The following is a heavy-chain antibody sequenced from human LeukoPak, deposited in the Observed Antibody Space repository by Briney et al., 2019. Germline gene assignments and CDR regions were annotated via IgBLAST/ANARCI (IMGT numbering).Heavy chain of an antibody. CDR3: ARHYYYDSSGSYAFDI. Sequence: GESLKISCKGSGYTFTSYWIGWVRQMPGNRLEWMGIIYPGDSDTRYSPSFRGQVTISAVKSISTAYLQWSSLKASDTGMYYCARHYYYDSSGSYAFDIWGQGTMVTVSS. V-gene: IGHV5-51*01. D-gene: IGHD3-22*01. CDR1: GYTFTSYW. CDR2: IYPGDSDT. J-gene: IGHJ3*02.